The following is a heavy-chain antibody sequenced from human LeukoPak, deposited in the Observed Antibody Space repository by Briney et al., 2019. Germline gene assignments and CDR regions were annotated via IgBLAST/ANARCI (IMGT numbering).Heavy chain of an antibody. D-gene: IGHD2-21*01. CDR2: IYHSGST. CDR3: ARERYCGGDCYLQWFDL. Sequence: SETLSLTCTVSGYSISSGYYWGWIRQPPGKGLEWIGSIYHSGSTYYNPSLKSRVTISVDTSKNQFSLKLSSVTAADTAVYYCARERYCGGDCYLQWFDLWGQGTLVTVSS. CDR1: GYSISSGYY. J-gene: IGHJ5*02. V-gene: IGHV4-38-2*02.